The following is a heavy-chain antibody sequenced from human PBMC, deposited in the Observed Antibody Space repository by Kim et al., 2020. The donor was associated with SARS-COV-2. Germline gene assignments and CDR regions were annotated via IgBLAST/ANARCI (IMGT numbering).Heavy chain of an antibody. CDR3: ARVDSSGYYGY. J-gene: IGHJ4*02. Sequence: GGSLRLSCAASGFTFSDYYMSWIRQAPGKGLEWVSYISSSSSYTNYADSVKGRFTISRDNAKNSLYLQMNSLRAEDTAVYYCARVDSSGYYGYWGQGTLVTVSS. CDR2: ISSSSSYT. D-gene: IGHD3-22*01. V-gene: IGHV3-11*06. CDR1: GFTFSDYY.